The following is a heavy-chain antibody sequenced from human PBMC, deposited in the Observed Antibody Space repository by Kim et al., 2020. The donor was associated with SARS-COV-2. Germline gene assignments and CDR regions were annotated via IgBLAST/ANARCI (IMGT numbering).Heavy chain of an antibody. CDR3: ARGRRLYYGSGSWFDY. V-gene: IGHV4-34*01. J-gene: IGHJ4*02. Sequence: ALKSRVTITVDTSKNQFSRKLSSVTAADTAVYYCARGRRLYYGSGSWFDYWGQGTLVTVSS. D-gene: IGHD3-10*01.